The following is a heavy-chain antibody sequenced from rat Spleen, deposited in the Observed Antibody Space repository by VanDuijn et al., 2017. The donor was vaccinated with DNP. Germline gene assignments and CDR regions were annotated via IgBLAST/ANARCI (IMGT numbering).Heavy chain of an antibody. J-gene: IGHJ3*01. CDR3: AREGSGDGNWFAY. CDR2: INKDSSIK. Sequence: EVKLVESGGGLVQPGRSLKLSCAASGFNFIDYWMGWVRQAPGKGLEWIGEINKDSSIKNYNPSLKDKFTISRDNAQNTLYLQTSKLGSEDTAMYFCAREGSGDGNWFAYWGQGTLVTVSS. V-gene: IGHV4-2*01. D-gene: IGHD1-1*01. CDR1: GFNFIDYW.